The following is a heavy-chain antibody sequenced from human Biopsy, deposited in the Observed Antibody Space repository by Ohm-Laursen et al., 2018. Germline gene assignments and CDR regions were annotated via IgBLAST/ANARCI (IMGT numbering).Heavy chain of an antibody. Sequence: TLSLTCHVSGGDINNYYWSWIRQPAGKGLEWIGRIYPGGSTNYNPSLKSRVTMSVDTSKKQLSLRLRSVTAADTATYYCASVVLGPTNDAFDLWGQGTMVVVSS. J-gene: IGHJ3*01. CDR1: GGDINNYY. CDR2: IYPGGST. CDR3: ASVVLGPTNDAFDL. D-gene: IGHD3-22*01. V-gene: IGHV4-4*07.